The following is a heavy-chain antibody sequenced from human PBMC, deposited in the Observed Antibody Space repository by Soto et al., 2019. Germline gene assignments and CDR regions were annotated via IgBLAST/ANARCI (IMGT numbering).Heavy chain of an antibody. D-gene: IGHD6-19*01. J-gene: IGHJ6*02. CDR3: ARVQWLNYYYGMDV. Sequence: SETLSLTCAVYGGSFSGYYWSWIRQPPGKGLEWIGEINHSGSTNYNPSLKSRVTISVDTSKNQFSLKLSSVTAADTAVYYCARVQWLNYYYGMDVWGQGTTVTVSS. CDR1: GGSFSGYY. CDR2: INHSGST. V-gene: IGHV4-34*01.